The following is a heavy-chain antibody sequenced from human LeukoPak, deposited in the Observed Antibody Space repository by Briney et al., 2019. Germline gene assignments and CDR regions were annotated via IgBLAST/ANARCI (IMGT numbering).Heavy chain of an antibody. V-gene: IGHV1-2*02. CDR3: ARVPIAAAGRDWFDP. CDR1: GYTFTGYY. J-gene: IGHJ5*02. Sequence: ASVKVSCKASGYTFTGYYMHWVRQAPGQGLEWMGWINPNSGGTNYAQKFQGRVTMTRDTSISTAYMELSSLRSEDTAVYYCARVPIAAAGRDWFDPWGQGTLVTVSS. D-gene: IGHD6-13*01. CDR2: INPNSGGT.